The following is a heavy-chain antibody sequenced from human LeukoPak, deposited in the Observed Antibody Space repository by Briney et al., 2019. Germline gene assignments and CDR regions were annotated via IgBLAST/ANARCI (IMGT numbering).Heavy chain of an antibody. J-gene: IGHJ4*02. Sequence: SQTLSLTCALSGDIVSTNSAAWHWIRQSPSRGLEWLGRTYYRSNWYSDYAVSVKSRITITADTSKNHFSLRLNSVIPEYMAVYYCARGLGSGWFAYDYWGQGTLVTVSS. CDR1: GDIVSTNSAA. CDR3: ARGLGSGWFAYDY. V-gene: IGHV6-1*01. D-gene: IGHD6-19*01. CDR2: TYYRSNWYS.